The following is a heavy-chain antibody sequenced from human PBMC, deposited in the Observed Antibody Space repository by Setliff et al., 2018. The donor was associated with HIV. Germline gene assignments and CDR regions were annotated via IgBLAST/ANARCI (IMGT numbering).Heavy chain of an antibody. Sequence: GASLKISCKASGYNFANYWIGWVRQRPGKGLEWMGIIYPGDSDTKYSPSFQGQVSISADKSTSTAFLQWISLKASDTATYYCARQPSGFLNPKDSFDFWGQGTRVTVSS. CDR2: IYPGDSDT. V-gene: IGHV5-51*01. CDR1: GYNFANYW. J-gene: IGHJ3*01. CDR3: ARQPSGFLNPKDSFDF.